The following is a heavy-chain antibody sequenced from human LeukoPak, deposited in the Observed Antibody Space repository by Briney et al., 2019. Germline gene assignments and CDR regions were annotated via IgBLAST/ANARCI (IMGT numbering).Heavy chain of an antibody. Sequence: PSETLSLTCTVSGDSISSYYWSWIRQPPGKGLEWVGYIYYSGSTNYNPSLKSRVTISVDTSKNQFSLRLSSVTAADTAVYYCARSKVVYDAFDIWGQGTMVTVSS. CDR1: GDSISSYY. CDR2: IYYSGST. D-gene: IGHD2-8*02. J-gene: IGHJ3*02. V-gene: IGHV4-59*08. CDR3: ARSKVVYDAFDI.